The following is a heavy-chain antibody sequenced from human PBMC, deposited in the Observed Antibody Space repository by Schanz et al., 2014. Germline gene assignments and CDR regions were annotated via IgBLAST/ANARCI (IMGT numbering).Heavy chain of an antibody. Sequence: QVQLQESGPGLVKPSETLSLTCTVSGGSISNYYWSWIRQPPGKGLEWIGYIHQSGGTNYNPSLKSRATLLVDPSKTQFSLRLPSLTAADTAVYYCAKFLYDDPSWGQGTLVTVSS. V-gene: IGHV4-59*08. CDR1: GGSISNYY. D-gene: IGHD3-3*01. CDR2: IHQSGGT. J-gene: IGHJ5*02. CDR3: AKFLYDDPS.